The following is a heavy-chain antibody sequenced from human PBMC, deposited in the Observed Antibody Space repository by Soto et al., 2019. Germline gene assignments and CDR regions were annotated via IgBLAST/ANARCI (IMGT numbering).Heavy chain of an antibody. V-gene: IGHV5-51*01. CDR1: GYSFTSYF. CDR3: ARTPRYYYYYGMDV. CDR2: IYPGDSDT. J-gene: IGHJ6*02. Sequence: VESLKISGKASGYSFTSYFIILVRQMPLKGLEWMGIIYPGDSDTRYSPSFQGQVTISADKSISTAYLQWSSLKASDNAMYYCARTPRYYYYYGMDVWGQGTTVTVSS.